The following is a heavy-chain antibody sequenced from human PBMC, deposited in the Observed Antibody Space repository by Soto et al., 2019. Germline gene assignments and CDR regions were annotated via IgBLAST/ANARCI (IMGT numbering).Heavy chain of an antibody. V-gene: IGHV1-69*13. CDR3: ARGGSGTFDI. CDR2: IIPIFGAA. Sequence: GASVKVSCKASGGTFSSYAISWVRQAPGQGLEWMGGIIPIFGAANYAQKFQGRVTITADESTSTAYMELSSLRSEDTAVYYCARGGSGTFDIWGQGTMVTVSS. CDR1: GGTFSSYA. J-gene: IGHJ3*02. D-gene: IGHD1-26*01.